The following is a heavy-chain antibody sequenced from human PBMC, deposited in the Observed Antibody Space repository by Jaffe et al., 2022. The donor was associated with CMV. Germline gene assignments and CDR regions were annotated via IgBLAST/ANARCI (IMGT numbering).Heavy chain of an antibody. Sequence: EVQLLESGGGLVQPGGSLRLSCAASGFTFNTYAMSWVRQAPGKGLEWVSGISGGGSNKYYADSVKGRFTISRDNSKDTLYLQMNSLRDEDTAIYYCAKGPHNWNRFLNDHWGQGTLVTVSS. CDR1: GFTFNTYA. CDR3: AKGPHNWNRFLNDH. J-gene: IGHJ4*02. V-gene: IGHV3-23*01. CDR2: ISGGGSNK. D-gene: IGHD1-20*01.